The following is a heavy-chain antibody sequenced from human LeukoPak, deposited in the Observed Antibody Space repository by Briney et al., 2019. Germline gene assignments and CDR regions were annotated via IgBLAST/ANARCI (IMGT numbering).Heavy chain of an antibody. J-gene: IGHJ4*02. CDR2: IYSDNT. Sequence: GGSLRLSCTVSGFTVSSNSMSWVRQAPGKGLEWVSFIYSDNTHYSDSVKGRFTISRDNSKNTLYLQMNSLRAEDTAVYYCARDYYYDSSGYYPILYWGQGTLVTVSS. CDR3: ARDYYYDSSGYYPILY. D-gene: IGHD3-22*01. CDR1: GFTVSSNS. V-gene: IGHV3-66*03.